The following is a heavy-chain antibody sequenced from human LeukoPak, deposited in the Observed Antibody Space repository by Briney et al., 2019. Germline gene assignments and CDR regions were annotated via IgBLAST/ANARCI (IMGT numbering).Heavy chain of an antibody. V-gene: IGHV3-43D*03. CDR1: GFTFDDYA. D-gene: IGHD6-6*01. Sequence: GGSLRLSCAASGFTFDDYAMHWVRQAPGKGLEWVSLISWDGGSTYYADSVKGRFTISRDNSKNSLYLQMNSLRAEDTALYYCAKGVGIAARTGYYYMDVWGKGTTVTVSS. J-gene: IGHJ6*03. CDR2: ISWDGGST. CDR3: AKGVGIAARTGYYYMDV.